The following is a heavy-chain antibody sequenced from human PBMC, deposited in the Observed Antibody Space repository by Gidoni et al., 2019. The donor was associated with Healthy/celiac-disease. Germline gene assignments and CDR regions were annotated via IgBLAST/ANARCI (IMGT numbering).Heavy chain of an antibody. CDR3: ALLRYFDWLLKADFDY. Sequence: EVQLLESGGGLVQPGGSLRLSCAASGFTFSSYAMSWVRQAPGKGLEWVSAIRGSGGSTYYADSVKGRFTISRDNSKNTLYLQMNSLRAEDTAVYYCALLRYFDWLLKADFDYWGQGTLVTVSS. CDR2: IRGSGGST. J-gene: IGHJ4*02. D-gene: IGHD3-9*01. V-gene: IGHV3-23*01. CDR1: GFTFSSYA.